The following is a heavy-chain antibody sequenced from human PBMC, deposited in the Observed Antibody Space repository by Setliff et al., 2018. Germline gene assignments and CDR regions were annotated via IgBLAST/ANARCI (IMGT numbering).Heavy chain of an antibody. Sequence: SVKVSCKAYGYTFSRNYITWVRQAPGQGLEWMGRIIPILGIANYAQKFQGRVTITADKSTSTAYMELSSLRSEDTAVYYCASWWEGAFDIWGQGTMVT. J-gene: IGHJ3*02. D-gene: IGHD1-26*01. CDR3: ASWWEGAFDI. CDR1: GYTFSRNY. CDR2: IIPILGIA. V-gene: IGHV1-69*02.